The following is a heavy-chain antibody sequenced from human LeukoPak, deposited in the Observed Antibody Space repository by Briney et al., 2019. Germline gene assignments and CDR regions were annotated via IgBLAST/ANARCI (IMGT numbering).Heavy chain of an antibody. D-gene: IGHD2-2*01. Sequence: ASVKVSCKASGFTFTSSAVQWVRQARGQRLEWIGWIVVGSGNTNYAQKFQERVTITRDMSTSTAYMELSSLRSEDTAVYYCAAEYQLLSNMDVWGQGTTVTVSS. CDR3: AAEYQLLSNMDV. V-gene: IGHV1-58*01. J-gene: IGHJ6*02. CDR1: GFTFTSSA. CDR2: IVVGSGNT.